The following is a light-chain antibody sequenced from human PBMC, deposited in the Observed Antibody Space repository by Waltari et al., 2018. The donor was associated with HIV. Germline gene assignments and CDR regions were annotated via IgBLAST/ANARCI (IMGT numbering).Light chain of an antibody. CDR2: DLY. J-gene: IGLJ2*01. V-gene: IGLV2-14*03. Sequence: QSALTQPASVSGSPGQSITISCTGTNNDIGGFNYISWYQQHPGKAPTLLLYDLYNRPSGVSDRCSGSKSGNTAYLTISGLRAEDAAVYYCSSYTITKTLVFGGGTTLTVL. CDR3: SSYTITKTLV. CDR1: NNDIGGFNY.